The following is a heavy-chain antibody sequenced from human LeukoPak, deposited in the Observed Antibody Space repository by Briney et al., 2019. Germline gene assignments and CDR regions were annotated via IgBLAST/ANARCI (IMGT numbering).Heavy chain of an antibody. CDR1: GFTFGSSD. D-gene: IGHD6-13*01. CDR2: IRYDGNK. CDR3: ARETDSTLFDY. Sequence: SGGSLRLSCAASGFTFGSSDMHWVRQAPGKGLEWVAFIRYDGNKYYADSVKGRLTITRDNSKNSLYLQMNSLRAEDTAVYYCARETDSTLFDYWGQGTLVTVSS. J-gene: IGHJ4*02. V-gene: IGHV3-30*02.